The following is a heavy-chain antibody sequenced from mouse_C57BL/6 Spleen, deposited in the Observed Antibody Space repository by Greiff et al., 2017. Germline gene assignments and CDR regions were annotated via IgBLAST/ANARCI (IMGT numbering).Heavy chain of an antibody. CDR2: IYPGSGST. Sequence: QVQLKHPGAELVKPGASVKMSCKASGYTFTSYWITGVKPRPGQGLEWIGDIYPGSGSTNYNEKFKSKATLTVDTSSSTDYMQLSSLTSEDSAVYDCARAGGYYSNWGFAYWGQGTLVTVSA. V-gene: IGHV1-55*01. CDR1: GYTFTSYW. D-gene: IGHD2-5*01. CDR3: ARAGGYYSNWGFAY. J-gene: IGHJ3*01.